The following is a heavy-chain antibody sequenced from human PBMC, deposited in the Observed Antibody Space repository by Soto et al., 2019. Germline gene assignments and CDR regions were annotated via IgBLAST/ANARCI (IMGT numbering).Heavy chain of an antibody. CDR1: GGSISSGGYS. Sequence: QVQLQESGPGLVKPSQTLSLTCTVSGGSISSGGYSWNWIRQHPGKGLEWIGYSYYSGSTHYNPSLKSRVTISVDTSKNQVSLKLRSVTATDTAVYFCARGRQFLEWSGPCDYWGQGTLVTVSS. D-gene: IGHD3-3*01. CDR2: SYYSGST. J-gene: IGHJ4*02. CDR3: ARGRQFLEWSGPCDY. V-gene: IGHV4-31*03.